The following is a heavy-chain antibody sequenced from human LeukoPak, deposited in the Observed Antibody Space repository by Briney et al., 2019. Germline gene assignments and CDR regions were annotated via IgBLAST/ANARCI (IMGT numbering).Heavy chain of an antibody. CDR3: ARESSGGSFDY. D-gene: IGHD2-15*01. CDR2: IYSSGST. V-gene: IGHV4-59*01. Sequence: PSETLSLTCTDPGDSISSYYWSWIRQPPGKGLEWIGYIYSSGSTNYNPSLKSRVTISVDTSKNQFSLKLRSVTTAHTAGYYCARESSGGSFDYWGQGTLVTVSS. J-gene: IGHJ4*02. CDR1: GDSISSYY.